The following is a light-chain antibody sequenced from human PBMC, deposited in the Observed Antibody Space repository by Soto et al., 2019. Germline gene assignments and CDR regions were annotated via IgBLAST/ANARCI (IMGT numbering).Light chain of an antibody. CDR3: QQYENYWT. Sequence: DIQMTQSPSTLSATAGDRVTITCRASQSISSWLAWYQHKPGKAPKLLIYDASNLDSGVPSRFSGSGSGTEFSLTISNLQPYDCATYYCQQYENYWTFGQGTRVEIK. V-gene: IGKV1-5*01. CDR2: DAS. J-gene: IGKJ1*01. CDR1: QSISSW.